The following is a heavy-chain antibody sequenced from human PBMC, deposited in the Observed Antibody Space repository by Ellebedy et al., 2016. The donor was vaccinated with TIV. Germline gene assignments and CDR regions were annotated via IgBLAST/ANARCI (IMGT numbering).Heavy chain of an antibody. CDR3: ARVRGFLFPLIDF. V-gene: IGHV4-34*12. Sequence: MPSETLSLTCALSGWPFSGYYWAWSRQSPEKGLEWIGEIIQNGSTRYNPSPESRASVSVDTSKKQFSLKLASVTAADTAMYFCARVRGFLFPLIDFWGQGTPVSVSS. CDR1: GWPFSGYY. CDR2: IIQNGST. D-gene: IGHD3-10*01. J-gene: IGHJ4*02.